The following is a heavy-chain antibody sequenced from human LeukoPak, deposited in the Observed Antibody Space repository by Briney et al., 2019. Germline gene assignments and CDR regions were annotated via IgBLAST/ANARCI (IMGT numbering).Heavy chain of an antibody. Sequence: ASVKVSCKASGYTFTSYGISWVRQAPGQGLEWMGWISAYNGNTNYAQKLQGRVTMTTDTSTSTAYMELRSPRSDDTAVYYCARDLPVPRMYSSGWYGVAGRWFDPWGQGTLVTVSS. CDR1: GYTFTSYG. CDR2: ISAYNGNT. CDR3: ARDLPVPRMYSSGWYGVAGRWFDP. V-gene: IGHV1-18*01. D-gene: IGHD6-19*01. J-gene: IGHJ5*02.